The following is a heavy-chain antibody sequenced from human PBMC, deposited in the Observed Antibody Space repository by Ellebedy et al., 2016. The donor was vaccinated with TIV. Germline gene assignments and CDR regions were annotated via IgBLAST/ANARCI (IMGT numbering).Heavy chain of an antibody. CDR3: CSRSWYEGDFQH. V-gene: IGHV2-70*04. CDR2: IDWDDDK. CDR1: RFSLSTSGMR. J-gene: IGHJ1*01. Sequence: SGPTLVKPTQTLTLTCTFSRFSLSTSGMRVSWIRQPPGKALEWLARIDWDDDKFYSTSLKTRLTISKDTAKNQVVLTMTNVDPVDTATYYCCSRSWYEGDFQHWGQGTLVTVSS. D-gene: IGHD6-13*01.